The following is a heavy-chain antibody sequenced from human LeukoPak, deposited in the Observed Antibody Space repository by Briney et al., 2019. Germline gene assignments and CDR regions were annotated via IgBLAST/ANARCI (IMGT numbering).Heavy chain of an antibody. V-gene: IGHV3-23*01. CDR3: AKGSDYYGSVTSKKTD. Sequence: PGGSLRLSCSVSGFPFSNYAMHWVRQAPGKGLEWVSLISGGSGNIYYVDSVKGRFTISRDNSKNTLYVQMTSLRAEDTAIYYCAKGSDYYGSVTSKKTDWGQGTLVTVSS. CDR1: GFPFSNYA. J-gene: IGHJ4*02. D-gene: IGHD3-10*01. CDR2: ISGGSGNI.